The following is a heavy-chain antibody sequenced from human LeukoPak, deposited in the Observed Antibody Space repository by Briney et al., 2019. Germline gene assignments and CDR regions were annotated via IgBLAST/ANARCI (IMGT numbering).Heavy chain of an antibody. D-gene: IGHD2-2*01. J-gene: IGHJ4*02. Sequence: SETLSLTCTVSGGYISTDYWNWIRQPPGKGLEWGGYIYYTGSTNYNPSLKSRVTISVDTSKNQFSLKLSSVITADTAVYYSGRSQGNNAWSYFDSWGQGSLVTVSS. V-gene: IGHV4-59*01. CDR3: GRSQGNNAWSYFDS. CDR2: IYYTGST. CDR1: GGYISTDY.